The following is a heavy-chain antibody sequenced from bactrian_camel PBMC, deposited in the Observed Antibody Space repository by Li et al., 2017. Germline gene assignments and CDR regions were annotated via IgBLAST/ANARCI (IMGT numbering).Heavy chain of an antibody. D-gene: IGHD1*01. CDR2: ITSLPSLFRAA. Sequence: VQLVESGGGLVQPGESLRLSCVASGITFSRHDMSWVRQVPGKEVEWVAGITSLPSLFRAASYADSVKGRFAISQDNAKNTVYLQMNELKPQDTGVYYCATKLRGATLPPFASLAMLDSPCRVDDYYGMDWWGKGTQVTVS. V-gene: IGHV3S40*01. CDR1: GITFSRHD. J-gene: IGHJ7*01.